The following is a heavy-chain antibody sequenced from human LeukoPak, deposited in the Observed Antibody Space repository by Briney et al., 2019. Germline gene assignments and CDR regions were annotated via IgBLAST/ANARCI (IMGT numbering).Heavy chain of an antibody. CDR1: GFTFTGYY. D-gene: IGHD2-21*02. J-gene: IGHJ4*02. Sequence: ASVKVSCKASGFTFTGYYIHWVRQAPGQGLEWMGYINPHSGGTNSPQKFQGRVTLTTDASISAAYMELSSLISDDTAMYYCVREGNELLSKDFDYWGQGTLVAVSS. CDR2: INPHSGGT. V-gene: IGHV1-2*02. CDR3: VREGNELLSKDFDY.